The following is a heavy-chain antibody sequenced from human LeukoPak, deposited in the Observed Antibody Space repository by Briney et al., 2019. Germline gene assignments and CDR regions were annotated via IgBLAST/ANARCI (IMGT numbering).Heavy chain of an antibody. CDR2: ISAYNGNT. J-gene: IGHJ4*02. CDR3: ARDLIGYDFWSGYMDY. D-gene: IGHD3-3*01. Sequence: ASVKVSCKASGYTFTSYGISWVRQAPGQGLEWMGWISAYNGNTNYAQKLQGRVTMTTDTSTSTAYMELRSLRSDDTAVYYCARDLIGYDFWSGYMDYWGQGTPVTVSS. V-gene: IGHV1-18*01. CDR1: GYTFTSYG.